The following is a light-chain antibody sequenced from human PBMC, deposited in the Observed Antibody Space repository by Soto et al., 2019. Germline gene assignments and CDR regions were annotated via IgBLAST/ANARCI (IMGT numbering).Light chain of an antibody. CDR2: RAS. J-gene: IGKJ2*01. Sequence: DIQMTQSPSSLSASVGDRVTITCQATQDISNYLNWYQQKPGKAPKLLIYRASNLETGVPPRFSGSGSGTDFTLTISSLQPEDFATYYCQQYDNLPTYTFGQGTKVDIK. CDR3: QQYDNLPTYT. CDR1: QDISNY. V-gene: IGKV1-33*01.